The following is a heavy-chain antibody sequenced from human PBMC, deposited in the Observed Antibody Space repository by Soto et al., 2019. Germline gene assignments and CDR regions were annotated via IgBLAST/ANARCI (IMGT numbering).Heavy chain of an antibody. CDR3: AAGGSSPPYYYYGMDV. J-gene: IGHJ6*02. V-gene: IGHV1-58*01. Sequence: SVKVSCKASVFTFTSSAVQWVRQARGQRLEWIGWIVVGSGNTNYAQKFQERVTITRDMSTSTAYMELSSLRSEDTAVYYCAAGGSSPPYYYYGMDVWGQGTTVTV. CDR2: IVVGSGNT. D-gene: IGHD6-6*01. CDR1: VFTFTSSA.